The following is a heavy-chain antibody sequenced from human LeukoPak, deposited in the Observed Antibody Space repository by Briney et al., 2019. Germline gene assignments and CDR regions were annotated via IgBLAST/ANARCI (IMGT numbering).Heavy chain of an antibody. D-gene: IGHD3-16*01. J-gene: IGHJ3*02. CDR1: GFTFSNYA. CDR2: ISGSGDNT. V-gene: IGHV3-23*01. CDR3: AKEDYDLPPGGNAFDI. Sequence: GGSLRLSCAASGFTFSNYAMSWVRQAPGKGLEWVSAISGSGDNTYYADSVKGRFTTSRDNSKNTLYLQMNSLRAEDTAVYYCAKEDYDLPPGGNAFDIWGQGTMVTVSS.